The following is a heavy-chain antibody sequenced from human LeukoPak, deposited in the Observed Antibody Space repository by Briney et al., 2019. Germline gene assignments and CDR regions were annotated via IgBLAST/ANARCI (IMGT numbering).Heavy chain of an antibody. CDR1: GYTFTSYG. D-gene: IGHD4-17*01. CDR2: ISAYNGKT. V-gene: IGHV1-18*01. J-gene: IGHJ4*02. Sequence: GASVKVSCKASGYTFTSYGISWVRQAPGQGLEWMGWISAYNGKTNSAQKFQGRVTFTADTSTSTAYMELRSLRSDDTGVYYCARDSGRFGDSTRPRALDHWGQGSLVIVSS. CDR3: ARDSGRFGDSTRPRALDH.